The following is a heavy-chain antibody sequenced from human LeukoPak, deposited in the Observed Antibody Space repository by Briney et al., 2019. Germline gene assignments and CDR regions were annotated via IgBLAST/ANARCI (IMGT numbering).Heavy chain of an antibody. Sequence: GASVKVSCKASGYTFTGYYMHWVRQAPGQGLEWMGWINPNSGGTNYAQKFQGRVTMTRDTSISTAYMELSRLRSDDTAVYYCARDGSVFDGPAAIRGLFDYWGQGTLVTVSS. CDR2: INPNSGGT. J-gene: IGHJ4*02. V-gene: IGHV1-2*02. D-gene: IGHD2-2*02. CDR1: GYTFTGYY. CDR3: ARDGSVFDGPAAIRGLFDY.